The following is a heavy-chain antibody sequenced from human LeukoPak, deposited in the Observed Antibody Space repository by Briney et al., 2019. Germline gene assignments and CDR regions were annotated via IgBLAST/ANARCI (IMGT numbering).Heavy chain of an antibody. V-gene: IGHV3-21*01. D-gene: IGHD1-26*01. CDR2: ISSSSSYI. Sequence: GGSLRLSCAASGFTFSSYSMNWVRQAPGKGLEWVSSISSSSSYIYYADSVKGRFTISRDNAKNSLYLQMNSLRAEDTAVYYCARDRGSIVGAPLDYWGQGTLDTVSS. CDR1: GFTFSSYS. J-gene: IGHJ4*02. CDR3: ARDRGSIVGAPLDY.